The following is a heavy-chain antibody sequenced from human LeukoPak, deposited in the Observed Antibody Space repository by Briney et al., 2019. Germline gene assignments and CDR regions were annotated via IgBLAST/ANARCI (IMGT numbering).Heavy chain of an antibody. Sequence: ASVKVSCKASGYTFTSYGISWVRQAPGQGLEWMGWISAYNDNTNYAQKLQGRVTMTTDTSTSTAYMELRSLRSDDTAVYYCARFITIFGVVDPNWFDPWGQGTLVTVSS. J-gene: IGHJ5*02. CDR1: GYTFTSYG. CDR2: ISAYNDNT. V-gene: IGHV1-18*01. D-gene: IGHD3-3*01. CDR3: ARFITIFGVVDPNWFDP.